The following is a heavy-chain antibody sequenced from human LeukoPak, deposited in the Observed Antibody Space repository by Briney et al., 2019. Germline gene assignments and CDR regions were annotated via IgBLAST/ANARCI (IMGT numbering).Heavy chain of an antibody. CDR1: GFTFSSYA. CDR3: ATTRRMLVVAATPLDY. V-gene: IGHV3-30*04. D-gene: IGHD2-15*01. Sequence: GALRLSCAASGFTFSSYAMHWVRQAPGKGLEWVAVISYDGSNKYYADSVKGRFTISRDNSKNTLYLQMNSLRAEDTAVYYCATTRRMLVVAATPLDYWGQGTLVTVSS. J-gene: IGHJ4*02. CDR2: ISYDGSNK.